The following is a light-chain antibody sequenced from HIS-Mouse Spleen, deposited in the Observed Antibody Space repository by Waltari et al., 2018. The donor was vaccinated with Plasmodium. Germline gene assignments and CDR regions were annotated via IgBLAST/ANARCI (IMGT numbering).Light chain of an antibody. CDR2: LNSDGSH. Sequence: QLVLTQSPSASASLGASVTLTCTLSSGPRSYAIAWHQQQPEKGPRYLMKLNSDGSHSKGDGIPDRFSGSSSGAERYLTISSLQSEDEADYYCQTWGTGMGVFGGGTKLTVL. V-gene: IGLV4-69*01. J-gene: IGLJ2*01. CDR3: QTWGTGMGV. CDR1: SGPRSYA.